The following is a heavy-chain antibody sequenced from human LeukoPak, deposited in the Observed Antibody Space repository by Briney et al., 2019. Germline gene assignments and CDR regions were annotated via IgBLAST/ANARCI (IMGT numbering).Heavy chain of an antibody. J-gene: IGHJ5*02. Sequence: PSETLSLTCSVSGGSISSSSYYWNWIRQPPGKGLEWVGSIYYSGTTYYNSSLKSRVTISEDTSKNRFSLMLTSVTAADTAVYYCARVLRQYYDSSGYYTPTGLDWFDPWGQGTLVTVSS. CDR3: ARVLRQYYDSSGYYTPTGLDWFDP. CDR2: IYYSGTT. CDR1: GGSISSSSYY. D-gene: IGHD3-22*01. V-gene: IGHV4-39*02.